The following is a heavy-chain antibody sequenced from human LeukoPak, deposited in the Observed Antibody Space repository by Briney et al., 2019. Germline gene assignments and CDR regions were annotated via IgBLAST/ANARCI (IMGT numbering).Heavy chain of an antibody. D-gene: IGHD3-3*01. V-gene: IGHV4-39*07. J-gene: IGHJ5*02. Sequence: SETLSLTCTVSGGSISSSSYYWGWIRQPPGKGLEWIGSIYYSGSTYYNPSLKSRVTISVDTSKNQFSLKLSSVTAADTAVYYCARVGKSYDFWSGPKLYNWFDPWGQGTLVTVSS. CDR3: ARVGKSYDFWSGPKLYNWFDP. CDR2: IYYSGST. CDR1: GGSISSSSYY.